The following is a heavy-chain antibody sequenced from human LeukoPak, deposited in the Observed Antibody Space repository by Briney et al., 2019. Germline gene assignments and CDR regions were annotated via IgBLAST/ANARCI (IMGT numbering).Heavy chain of an antibody. V-gene: IGHV3-21*01. Sequence: GGSLRLSCAASGFTFSSYSMNWVRQAPGKGLEWVSSISSSSSYIYYADSVKGRFTISRDNAKNSLYLQMNSLRAEDTAVYYCATQPDNSSWYFDYWGQGTLVTVSS. J-gene: IGHJ4*02. CDR3: ATQPDNSSWYFDY. CDR1: GFTFSSYS. D-gene: IGHD6-13*01. CDR2: ISSSSSYI.